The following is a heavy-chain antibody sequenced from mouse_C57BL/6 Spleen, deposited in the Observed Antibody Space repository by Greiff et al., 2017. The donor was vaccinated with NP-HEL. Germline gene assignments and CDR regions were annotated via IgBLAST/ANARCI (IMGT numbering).Heavy chain of an antibody. CDR3: ARSELRGDWYFDV. V-gene: IGHV1-26*01. CDR2: INPNNGGT. Sequence: EVQLQQSGPELVKPGASVKISCKASGYTFTDYYMNWVKQSHGKSLEWIGDINPNNGGTSYNQKFKGKATLTVDKSSSTAYMELRSLTSEDSAVYYCARSELRGDWYFDVWGTGTTVTVSS. D-gene: IGHD2-4*01. CDR1: GYTFTDYY. J-gene: IGHJ1*03.